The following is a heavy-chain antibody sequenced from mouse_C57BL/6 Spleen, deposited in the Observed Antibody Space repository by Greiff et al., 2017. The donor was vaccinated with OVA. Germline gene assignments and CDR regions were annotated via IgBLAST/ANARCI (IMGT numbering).Heavy chain of an antibody. CDR1: GYTFTSYW. Sequence: QVQLQQPGAELVKPGASVKMSCKASGYTFTSYWITWVKQRPGQGLEWIGDIYPGSGSTNYNEKFKSKATLTVDTSSSTAYMQLSSLTSEDSAVYYRAITTVVATDRYYYAMDYWGQGTSVTVSS. V-gene: IGHV1-55*01. CDR2: IYPGSGST. J-gene: IGHJ4*01. CDR3: AITTVVATDRYYYAMDY. D-gene: IGHD1-1*01.